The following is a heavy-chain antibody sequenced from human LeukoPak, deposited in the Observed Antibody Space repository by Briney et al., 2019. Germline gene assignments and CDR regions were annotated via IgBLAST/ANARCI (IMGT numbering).Heavy chain of an antibody. CDR3: ARSESVPAATWDWFDP. V-gene: IGHV1-69*13. CDR2: IIPIFGTA. D-gene: IGHD2-2*01. CDR1: GYTFTSFG. J-gene: IGHJ5*02. Sequence: SVKVSCKASGYTFTSFGISWVRQAPGQGLEWMGGIIPIFGTANYAQKFQGRVTITADESTSTAYMGLSSLRSEDTAVYYCARSESVPAATWDWFDPWGQGTLVTVSS.